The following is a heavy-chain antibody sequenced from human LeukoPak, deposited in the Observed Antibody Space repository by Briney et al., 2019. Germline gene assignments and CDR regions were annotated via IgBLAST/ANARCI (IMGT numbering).Heavy chain of an antibody. CDR2: IYHSGST. Sequence: SETLSLTCTVSGGSISSYYWSWIRQPPGKGLEWIGSIYHSGSTYYNPSLKSRVTISVDTSKNQFSLKLSSVTAADTAVYYCASQGDYYDSSCFDLWGRGTLVTVSS. J-gene: IGHJ2*01. D-gene: IGHD3-22*01. CDR3: ASQGDYYDSSCFDL. CDR1: GGSISSYY. V-gene: IGHV4-59*08.